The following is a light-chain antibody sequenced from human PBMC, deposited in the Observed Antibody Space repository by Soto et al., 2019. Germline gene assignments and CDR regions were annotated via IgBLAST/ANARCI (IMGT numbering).Light chain of an antibody. Sequence: QSVLTQPASVSGSPGQSITISCTGTSSDVGGYNYVSWYQQHPGKAPKLMICEVSNRPSGVSNRFSGSKSGNTASLTIPGLQAEDEADYYCSSYTSSSTQVFGTGTKLTVL. V-gene: IGLV2-14*01. CDR1: SSDVGGYNY. CDR3: SSYTSSSTQV. CDR2: EVS. J-gene: IGLJ1*01.